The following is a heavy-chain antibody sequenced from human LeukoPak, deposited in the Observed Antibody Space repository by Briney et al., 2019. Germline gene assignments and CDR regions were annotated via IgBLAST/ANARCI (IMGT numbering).Heavy chain of an antibody. CDR1: GFTLSSHW. J-gene: IGHJ4*02. D-gene: IGHD1-7*01. Sequence: PGGSLRLSCAASGFTLSSHWMTWVRQAPGKGLEWVANINQDASAKYYVASVRGRFTISRDNAKNSTYLQMNSLRVDDTAVYYCARWNIRGTAHQLDFWGQGTLVTVSS. V-gene: IGHV3-7*01. CDR2: INQDASAK. CDR3: ARWNIRGTAHQLDF.